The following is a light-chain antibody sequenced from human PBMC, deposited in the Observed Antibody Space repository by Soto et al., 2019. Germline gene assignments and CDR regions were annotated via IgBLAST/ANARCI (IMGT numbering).Light chain of an antibody. CDR1: QSVSSSF. J-gene: IGKJ2*01. CDR3: QQYGSSPPVT. CDR2: GAS. Sequence: EIVLTQSPGTLSLSPGERATLSCRASQSVSSSFLAWYQQKPGQAPRLLIYGASSRATGIPDRFSASRSGTDFTLTISRLEPEDFAVYYCQQYGSSPPVTFGQGTKLEIK. V-gene: IGKV3-20*01.